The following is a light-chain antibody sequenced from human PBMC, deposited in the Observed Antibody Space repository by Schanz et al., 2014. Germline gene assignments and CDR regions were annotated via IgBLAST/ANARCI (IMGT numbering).Light chain of an antibody. CDR1: SSNIGAGFD. CDR3: QSYDNSLSVVV. CDR2: GNN. J-gene: IGLJ2*01. V-gene: IGLV1-40*01. Sequence: QSVLTQPPSLSGAPGQRVTIPCTGTSSNIGAGFDVHWYQQSPQTAPKLLIYGNNHRPSGVSDRFSGSKSGTSASLAITGLKVEDEANYYRQSYDNSLSVVVFGGGTKLTVL.